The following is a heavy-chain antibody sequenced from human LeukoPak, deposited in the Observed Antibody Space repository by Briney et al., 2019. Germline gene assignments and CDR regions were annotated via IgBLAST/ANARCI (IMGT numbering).Heavy chain of an antibody. CDR3: ARDQSGDYYDSSGFDY. CDR2: IIPIFGTA. Sequence: SVKVSCKASGGTFSSYAISWVRQAPGQGLEWMGGIIPIFGTANYAQKFQGRVTITADKSTSTAYMELSSLRSEDTAVYYCARDQSGDYYDSSGFDYWGQGTLVTVSS. V-gene: IGHV1-69*06. J-gene: IGHJ4*02. D-gene: IGHD3-22*01. CDR1: GGTFSSYA.